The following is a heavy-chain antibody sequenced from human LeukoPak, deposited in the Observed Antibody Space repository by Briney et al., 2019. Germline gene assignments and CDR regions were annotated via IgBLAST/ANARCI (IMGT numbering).Heavy chain of an antibody. D-gene: IGHD6-6*01. CDR1: GDSISSYY. Sequence: SETLSLTCIVSGDSISSYYWSWIRQPPGKGLEWIGCIYYSGTTKYNPSLKSRVTISVDASKNHFSLNLTSVTAADTAVYYCARHRAYSSSSPFDYWGQGTLVTVSS. V-gene: IGHV4-59*01. J-gene: IGHJ4*02. CDR3: ARHRAYSSSSPFDY. CDR2: IYYSGTT.